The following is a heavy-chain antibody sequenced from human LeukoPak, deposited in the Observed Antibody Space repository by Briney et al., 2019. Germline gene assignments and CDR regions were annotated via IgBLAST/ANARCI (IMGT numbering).Heavy chain of an antibody. J-gene: IGHJ3*02. Sequence: GGSLRLSCAASGFTVSSNYMSWVRQAPGKGLEWVSVIYSGGSTYYANSVEGRFTISRDNSKNTLYLQMNSLRAEDTAVYYCAKNLRLGELSYAFDIWGQGTMVTVSS. V-gene: IGHV3-53*01. CDR2: IYSGGST. D-gene: IGHD3-16*02. CDR3: AKNLRLGELSYAFDI. CDR1: GFTVSSNY.